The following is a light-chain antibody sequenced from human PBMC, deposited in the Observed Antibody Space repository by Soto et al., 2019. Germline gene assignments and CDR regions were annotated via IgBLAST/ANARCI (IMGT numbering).Light chain of an antibody. Sequence: QAVVTQPDSVSGSPGQSITISCTGTSSDIGSYNRVSWYQRHPGKAPKLMIYEDRQRPSGVSNRFSGSKSGNTASLTISGLQAEDEADYYFCSYAGSDIFVVFGGGTKLTVL. V-gene: IGLV2-23*02. CDR1: SSDIGSYNR. CDR3: CSYAGSDIFVV. CDR2: EDR. J-gene: IGLJ2*01.